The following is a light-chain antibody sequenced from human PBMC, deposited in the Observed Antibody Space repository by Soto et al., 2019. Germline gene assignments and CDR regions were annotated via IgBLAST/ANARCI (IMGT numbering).Light chain of an antibody. CDR1: SSNIGRNT. CDR2: SNN. CDR3: GAWDDSLNGVV. J-gene: IGLJ2*01. Sequence: QLVLTQPPSASGTPGQRVTISCSGSSSNIGRNTVHWYQQLPGTAPKLLIYSNNPRPSGVTDRFSGSKSGTSASLAISGLQSEDEADYYCGAWDDSLNGVVFGGGTKLTVL. V-gene: IGLV1-44*01.